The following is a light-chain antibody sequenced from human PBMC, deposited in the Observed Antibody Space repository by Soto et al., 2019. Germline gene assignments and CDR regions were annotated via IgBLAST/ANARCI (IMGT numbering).Light chain of an antibody. CDR3: QQYGSSPET. CDR1: QSVSSSY. CDR2: GAS. V-gene: IGKV3-20*01. Sequence: VLTRFAGAVSVAPGGSRILYPRSSQSVSSSYLAWYQQKPGQAPRLLIYGASSRATGTPDRFSGSGSGTDFTLTISRLEPEDLAVYYCQQYGSSPETFGQGTKVDIK. J-gene: IGKJ1*01.